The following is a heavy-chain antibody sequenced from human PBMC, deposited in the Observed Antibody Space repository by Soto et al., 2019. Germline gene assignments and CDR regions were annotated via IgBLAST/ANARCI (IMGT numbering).Heavy chain of an antibody. D-gene: IGHD6-13*01. V-gene: IGHV4-61*08. J-gene: IGHJ6*02. Sequence: SETLSLTCTVSGGSISGSGCYWSWMRQPPGQGLEWIGYIYYSGNTNYNPSLKSRVTISVDTSKNQFSLKLSSVTAADTAAYYCARSGLAAAGRVHEMDVWGQGTTVTVSS. CDR1: GGSISGSGCY. CDR2: IYYSGNT. CDR3: ARSGLAAAGRVHEMDV.